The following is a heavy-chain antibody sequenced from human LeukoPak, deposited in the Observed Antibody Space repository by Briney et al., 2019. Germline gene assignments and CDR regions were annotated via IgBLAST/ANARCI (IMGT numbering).Heavy chain of an antibody. Sequence: GGSLRPSCAASGFTFSSYAMHWVRQAPGKGLEWVAVISYDGSNKYYADSVKGRFTISRDNSKNTLYLQMNSLRAEDTAVYYCARDRESGSPDFQFDYWGQGTLVTVSS. V-gene: IGHV3-30-3*01. D-gene: IGHD1-26*01. CDR2: ISYDGSNK. J-gene: IGHJ4*02. CDR1: GFTFSSYA. CDR3: ARDRESGSPDFQFDY.